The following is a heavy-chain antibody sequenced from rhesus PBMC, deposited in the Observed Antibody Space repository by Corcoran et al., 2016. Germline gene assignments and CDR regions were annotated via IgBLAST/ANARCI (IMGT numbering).Heavy chain of an antibody. V-gene: IGHV1-111*01. J-gene: IGHJ4*01. D-gene: IGHD3-34*01. Sequence: EVQLVQSGAEVKKPGASVKISCKASGYTFTDSYLHWVRQAPGKGLEWMGRVDPEDGEADYAQKFHDRVTITRDTSTDTAYMELSSLRSEDTAVYYCATDAPVWGHFDYWGQGVLVTVSS. CDR3: ATDAPVWGHFDY. CDR2: VDPEDGEA. CDR1: GYTFTDSY.